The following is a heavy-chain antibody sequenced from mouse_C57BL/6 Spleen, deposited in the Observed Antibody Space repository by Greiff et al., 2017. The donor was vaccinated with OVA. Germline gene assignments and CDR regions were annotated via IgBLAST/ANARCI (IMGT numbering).Heavy chain of an antibody. J-gene: IGHJ3*01. V-gene: IGHV1-78*01. CDR1: GYTFTDHT. CDR2: IYPRDGST. CDR3: ARAYYGSSYQAWFAY. Sequence: VQLQQSDAELVKPGASVKISCKVSGYTFTDHTIHWMKQRPEQGLEWIGYIYPRDGSTKYNEKFKGKATLTADKSSSTAYMQLNSLTSEDSAVYFCARAYYGSSYQAWFAYWGQGTLVTVSA. D-gene: IGHD1-1*01.